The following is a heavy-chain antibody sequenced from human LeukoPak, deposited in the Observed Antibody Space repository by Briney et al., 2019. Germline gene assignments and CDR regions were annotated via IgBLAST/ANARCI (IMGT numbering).Heavy chain of an antibody. V-gene: IGHV1-3*03. Sequence: ASVKVSCKASGYTFTSYYMHWVRQAPGQRLEWMGWINAGNGNTKYSQEFQGRVTITRDTSASTAYMELSSLRSEDMAVYYCARGPFYYYYMDVWGKGTTVTVSS. CDR1: GYTFTSYY. J-gene: IGHJ6*03. CDR2: INAGNGNT. CDR3: ARGPFYYYYMDV.